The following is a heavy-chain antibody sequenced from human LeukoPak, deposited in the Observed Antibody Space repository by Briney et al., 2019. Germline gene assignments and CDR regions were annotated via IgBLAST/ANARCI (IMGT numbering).Heavy chain of an antibody. Sequence: GEFLKISCKGSGYSFTSYWIGWVRQMPGKGLEWMVIIYPGNSDTRYSPSFQGQVTISADKSISTAYLQWSSLKASDTAMYYCARVEPGDYFDYWGQGTLVTVSS. CDR2: IYPGNSDT. CDR1: GYSFTSYW. CDR3: ARVEPGDYFDY. V-gene: IGHV5-51*01. D-gene: IGHD1-14*01. J-gene: IGHJ4*02.